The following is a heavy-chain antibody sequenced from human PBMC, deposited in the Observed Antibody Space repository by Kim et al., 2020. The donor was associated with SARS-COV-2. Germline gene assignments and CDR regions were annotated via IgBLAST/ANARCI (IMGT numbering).Heavy chain of an antibody. V-gene: IGHV7-4-1*02. J-gene: IGHJ4*02. D-gene: IGHD3-22*01. CDR1: GYSFTNYA. CDR2: INTNTGNP. CDR3: ARGVGDSSGYYFYGY. Sequence: ASVKVSCKASGYSFTNYAMNWVRQAPGQGLEWMGWINTNTGNPTYAQGFTGRFVFSLDTSVSTAYLQISSLKAEDTAMYYCARGVGDSSGYYFYGYWGQGTLVTVSS.